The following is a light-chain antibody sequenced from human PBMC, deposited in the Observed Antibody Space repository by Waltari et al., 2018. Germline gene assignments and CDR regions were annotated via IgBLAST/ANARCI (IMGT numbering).Light chain of an antibody. V-gene: IGLV1-47*01. CDR2: RNN. Sequence: QSVLTQPPSASGTPGQRVTISCSGSSSNIGSNYVYWYQPLPGTAPKLLIYRNNQRPSGVPDRCSGSKSGTSASLAISGLRSEDEADYYCAAWDDSLSGPVFGGGTKLTVL. CDR3: AAWDDSLSGPV. CDR1: SSNIGSNY. J-gene: IGLJ2*01.